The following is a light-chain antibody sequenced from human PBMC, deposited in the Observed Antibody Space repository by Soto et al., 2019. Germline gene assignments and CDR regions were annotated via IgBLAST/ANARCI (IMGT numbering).Light chain of an antibody. CDR2: GAS. Sequence: EIVLTQSPGTLSLSPGERATLSCRASQSVSSSYLAWYQQKPGQAPRLLIYGASSRATGIPDRFSGSGSGTDFTITISSLEPEDFAVYYCQQYGSSPQTFGQGTRLEIK. CDR3: QQYGSSPQT. CDR1: QSVSSSY. V-gene: IGKV3-20*01. J-gene: IGKJ5*01.